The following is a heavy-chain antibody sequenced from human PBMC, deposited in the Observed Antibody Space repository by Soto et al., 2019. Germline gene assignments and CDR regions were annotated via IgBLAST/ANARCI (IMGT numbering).Heavy chain of an antibody. CDR1: GDSVSSNSAA. CDR3: ARADCRSTSCYRGSYYYYGMDV. CDR2: TYYRSKWYN. J-gene: IGHJ6*02. Sequence: PSQTLSLTCAISGDSVSSNSAAWNWIRQSPSRGLEWLGRTYYRSKWYNDYAVSVKSRITINPDTSKNQFSLQLNSVTPEDTAVYYCARADCRSTSCYRGSYYYYGMDVWGPGTTVTVSS. V-gene: IGHV6-1*01. D-gene: IGHD2-2*02.